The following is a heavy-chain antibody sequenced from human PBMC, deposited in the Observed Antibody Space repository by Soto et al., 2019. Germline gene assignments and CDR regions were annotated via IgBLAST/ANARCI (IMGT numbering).Heavy chain of an antibody. D-gene: IGHD4-4*01. J-gene: IGHJ6*02. CDR1: GGTFSSYA. Sequence: SVKVSCNASGGTFSSYAISWVRQAPGQGLEWMGGIIPIFGTANYAQKFQGRVTITADESTSTAYMELSSLRSEDTAVYYCAITDYSNPHYYYYGMDVWGQGTTVTVSS. V-gene: IGHV1-69*13. CDR3: AITDYSNPHYYYYGMDV. CDR2: IIPIFGTA.